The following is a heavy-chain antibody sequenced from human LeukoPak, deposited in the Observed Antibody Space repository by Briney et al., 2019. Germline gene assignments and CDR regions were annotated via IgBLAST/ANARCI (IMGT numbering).Heavy chain of an antibody. V-gene: IGHV1-69*05. Sequence: ASVKVSCKASGGTFSSHAISWVRQAPGQGLEWMGGIIPIFGTANYAQKFQGRVTITTDESTSTAYMELSSLRSEDTAVYYCARGTGNTIFGVVIISSYFDYWGQGTLVTVSS. J-gene: IGHJ4*02. CDR2: IIPIFGTA. CDR1: GGTFSSHA. D-gene: IGHD3-3*01. CDR3: ARGTGNTIFGVVIISSYFDY.